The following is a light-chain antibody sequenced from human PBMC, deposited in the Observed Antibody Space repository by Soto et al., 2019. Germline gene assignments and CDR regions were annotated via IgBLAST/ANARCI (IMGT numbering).Light chain of an antibody. CDR3: QSYVSTNPRVV. V-gene: IGLV6-57*01. CDR2: EDN. Sequence: NFMLTQPHSVSESPGKTVTISCTRSSGSIASNYVQWYQQRPGSSPTTVIYEDNQRPSGVPDRFSGSIDTSSNSASLTISGLKTEDEADYYCQSYVSTNPRVVFGGGTKVTVL. J-gene: IGLJ2*01. CDR1: SGSIASNY.